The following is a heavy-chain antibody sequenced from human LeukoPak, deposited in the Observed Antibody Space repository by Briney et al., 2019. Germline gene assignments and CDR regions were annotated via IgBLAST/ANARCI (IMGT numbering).Heavy chain of an antibody. CDR2: ISSSSSYI. D-gene: IGHD1-26*01. CDR1: GFTFSNFW. V-gene: IGHV3-21*01. Sequence: GGSLRLSCAASGFTFSNFWMNWVRQAPGKGLEWVSSISSSSSYIYYADSVKGRFTISRDSAKNSLYLQMNSLRAEDTAVYYCAREEVGADYYYYYGMDVWGQGTTVTVSS. CDR3: AREEVGADYYYYYGMDV. J-gene: IGHJ6*02.